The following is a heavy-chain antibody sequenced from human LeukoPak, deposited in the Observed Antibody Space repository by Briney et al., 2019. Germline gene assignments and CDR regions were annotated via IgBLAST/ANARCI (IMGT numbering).Heavy chain of an antibody. Sequence: PSETLSLTCTVSGGSISSYYWSWIRQPAGKGLEWIGRIYTSGSTNYNPSLKSRVTMSVDTSKNQFSLKLSSVTAADTAVYYCARSAAYYNFWTGYYDALYYMDVWGKGTTVTVSS. V-gene: IGHV4-4*07. CDR3: ARSAAYYNFWTGYYDALYYMDV. CDR2: IYTSGST. J-gene: IGHJ6*03. CDR1: GGSISSYY. D-gene: IGHD3-3*01.